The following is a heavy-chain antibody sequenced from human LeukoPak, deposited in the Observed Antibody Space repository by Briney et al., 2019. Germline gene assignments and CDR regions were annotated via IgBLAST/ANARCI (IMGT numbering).Heavy chain of an antibody. J-gene: IGHJ4*02. CDR2: VTGGGGST. CDR1: GFSFSSYA. V-gene: IGHV3-23*01. Sequence: GGSLRLSCAASGFSFSSYAMSWVRQAPGKGLEWVSTVTGGGGSTYYADSVKGRFTISRDNSKDTFYLQMNSLRVEDTAVYYCAKARIAATIYPKEVNFDYWGQGTLVTVSS. D-gene: IGHD5-12*01. CDR3: AKARIAATIYPKEVNFDY.